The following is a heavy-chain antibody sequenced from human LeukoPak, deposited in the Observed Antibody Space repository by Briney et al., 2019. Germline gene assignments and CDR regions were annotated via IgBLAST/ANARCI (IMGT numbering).Heavy chain of an antibody. Sequence: SVKVSCKASGGTFSSYAISWVRQAPGQGLEWMGGIIPIFGTANYAQKFQGRVTITTDESTSTAYMELSSLRSEDTAVYYCARYDTYYYDSSGYYFDAFDIWGQGTMVTVSS. V-gene: IGHV1-69*05. CDR2: IIPIFGTA. J-gene: IGHJ3*02. CDR3: ARYDTYYYDSSGYYFDAFDI. CDR1: GGTFSSYA. D-gene: IGHD3-22*01.